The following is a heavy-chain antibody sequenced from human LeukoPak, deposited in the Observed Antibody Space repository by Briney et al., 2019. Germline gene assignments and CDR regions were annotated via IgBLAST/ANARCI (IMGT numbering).Heavy chain of an antibody. J-gene: IGHJ3*02. CDR1: GFTFSSYW. V-gene: IGHV3-49*04. CDR2: IRSKAYGGTT. D-gene: IGHD4-17*01. Sequence: HSGGSLRLSCAASGFTFSSYWMSWVRQAPGKGLEWVGFIRSKAYGGTTEYAASVKGRFTISRDDSKSIAYLQMNSLKTEDTAVYYCTRDYGHHAFDIWGQGTMVTVSS. CDR3: TRDYGHHAFDI.